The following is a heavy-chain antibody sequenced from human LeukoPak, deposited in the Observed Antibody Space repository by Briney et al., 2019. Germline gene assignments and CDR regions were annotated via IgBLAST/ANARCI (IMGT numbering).Heavy chain of an antibody. CDR2: ITTGRGET. J-gene: IGHJ4*02. CDR3: ARGGKQWRGGNYFDS. Sequence: ASVKVSCKASGYTFTDYALHWVRQAPGQSLEWMGWITTGRGETRYSQEFQRRITFTRDTSASTVYMDPSDLRSEDTAVYYCARGGKQWRGGNYFDSWGQGTLVAVSS. CDR1: GYTFTDYA. V-gene: IGHV1-3*03. D-gene: IGHD6-19*01.